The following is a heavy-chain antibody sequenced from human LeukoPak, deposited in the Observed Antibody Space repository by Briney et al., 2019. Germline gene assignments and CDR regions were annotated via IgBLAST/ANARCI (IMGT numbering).Heavy chain of an antibody. D-gene: IGHD3-22*01. J-gene: IGHJ4*02. CDR2: IKQDGSEK. Sequence: GGSLRLSCAASGFTFSSYWMSWVRQAPGKGLEWVANIKQDGSEKYYVDSVKGRFTISRDNAKNSLYLQMNSPRAEDTAVYYCARFYYYDSSGYYPRDYWGQGTLVTVSS. CDR1: GFTFSSYW. V-gene: IGHV3-7*03. CDR3: ARFYYYDSSGYYPRDY.